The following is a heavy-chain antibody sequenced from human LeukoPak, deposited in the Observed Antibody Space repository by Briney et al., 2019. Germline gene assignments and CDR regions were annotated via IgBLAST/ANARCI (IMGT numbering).Heavy chain of an antibody. J-gene: IGHJ6*03. CDR1: GFAFSSYD. Sequence: GGSLRLSCTASGFAFSSYDMNWVRQAPGKGLEWVSYISGGSTYIYYKDSVKGRFTISRDNAKDSLYLQMEGLSAEDTAVYYCARESGIMVGDYYYYYMDVWGIGTTVTVSS. D-gene: IGHD1-26*01. CDR2: ISGGSTYI. CDR3: ARESGIMVGDYYYYYMDV. V-gene: IGHV3-21*01.